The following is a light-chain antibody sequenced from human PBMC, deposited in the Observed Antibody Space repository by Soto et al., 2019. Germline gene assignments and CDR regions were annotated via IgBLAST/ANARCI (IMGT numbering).Light chain of an antibody. Sequence: QSVLTQPAPVSGSPGQSITISCTGTSSDVGAYTSVSWYQHHPGKAPKVIIYEVNKRPSGISNRFSGSKSVNTASLTISGLQPDDEAHYYCSSYTSDNRDYVFGTGTKVTVL. J-gene: IGLJ1*01. CDR3: SSYTSDNRDYV. V-gene: IGLV2-14*01. CDR1: SSDVGAYTS. CDR2: EVN.